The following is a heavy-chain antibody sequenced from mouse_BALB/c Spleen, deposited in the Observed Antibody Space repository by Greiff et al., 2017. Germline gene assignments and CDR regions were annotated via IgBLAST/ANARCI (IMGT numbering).Heavy chain of an antibody. V-gene: IGHV5-4*02. Sequence: EVKVVESGGGLVKPGGSLKLSCAASGFTFSDYYMYWVRQTPEKRLEWVATISDGGSYTYYPDSVKGRFTISRDNAKNNLYLQMSSLKSEDTAMYYCARDRGYGYYFDYWGQGTTLTVSS. CDR2: ISDGGSYT. CDR3: ARDRGYGYYFDY. J-gene: IGHJ2*01. D-gene: IGHD1-2*01. CDR1: GFTFSDYY.